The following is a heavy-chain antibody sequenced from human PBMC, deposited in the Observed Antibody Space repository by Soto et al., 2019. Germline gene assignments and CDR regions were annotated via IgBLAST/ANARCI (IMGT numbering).Heavy chain of an antibody. V-gene: IGHV4-38-2*01. J-gene: IGHJ4*02. D-gene: IGHD5-12*01. CDR3: ARSSGYVPGGY. Sequence: SGTVSLTCAVSGYPISSCYYWGCIRQPPGKGLEWIGIIHHSGSTYYNPSLRSRITISVDTSKNQFSLKMPSVTAADTAVYYCARSSGYVPGGYWGQGILVTVSS. CDR2: IHHSGST. CDR1: GYPISSCYY.